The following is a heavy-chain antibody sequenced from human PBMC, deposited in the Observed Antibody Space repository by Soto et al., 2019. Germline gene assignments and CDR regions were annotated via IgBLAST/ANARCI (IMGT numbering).Heavy chain of an antibody. D-gene: IGHD4-17*01. CDR1: GVSISNDVYY. Sequence: QVQLQESGPGLVKPSQTLSLTCTVSGVSISNDVYYWTWIRQYPGKGLEWVGYIYYTGSTYYNPSLTSRVMMSVDTSKNQFSLKLSSVTAADTAVYYCARQEYGDYVFLDYWSQGTLVTVSS. J-gene: IGHJ4*02. CDR2: IYYTGST. CDR3: ARQEYGDYVFLDY. V-gene: IGHV4-31*03.